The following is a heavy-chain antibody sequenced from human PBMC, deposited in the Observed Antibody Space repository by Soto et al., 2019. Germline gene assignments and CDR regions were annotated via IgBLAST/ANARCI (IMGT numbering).Heavy chain of an antibody. Sequence: EVQLVESGGGLVQPGGSLRLSCAASGFTFSSYSMNWVRQAPGKGLEWVSYISSSSSTIYYADSVKGRFTISRDNAKNSLYLQMNSLRAEDTAVYYCARVYCSSTSCYGGGYGYWGQGTLVTVSS. J-gene: IGHJ4*02. CDR1: GFTFSSYS. CDR3: ARVYCSSTSCYGGGYGY. V-gene: IGHV3-48*01. CDR2: ISSSSSTI. D-gene: IGHD2-2*01.